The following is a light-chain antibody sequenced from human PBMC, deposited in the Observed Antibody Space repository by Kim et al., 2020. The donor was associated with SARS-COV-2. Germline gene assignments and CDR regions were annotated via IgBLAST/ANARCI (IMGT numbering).Light chain of an antibody. V-gene: IGKV3-15*01. CDR2: DAS. Sequence: VSPGERATLSCRASQTVRNNFLAWYQQKPGQAPRLLIYDASTRATGIPARFSGSGSGTEFTLTISSLQSEDFAVYYCQRYDDWPLTFGGGTKLEI. CDR3: QRYDDWPLT. J-gene: IGKJ4*01. CDR1: QTVRNN.